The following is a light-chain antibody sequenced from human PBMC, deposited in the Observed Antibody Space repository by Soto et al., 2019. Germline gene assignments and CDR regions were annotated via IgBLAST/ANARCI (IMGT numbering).Light chain of an antibody. V-gene: IGKV3-15*01. CDR3: QQYKNWPPYT. Sequence: EIVMTQSQATLSVSPGERATLSCRASQSVSSNLAWYQQKPGQAPRLLIYGASTRATGIPARFSGSGSGTEFTLTISSLQYEDFEVYYCQQYKNWPPYTFGQGPKLEIK. CDR1: QSVSSN. CDR2: GAS. J-gene: IGKJ2*01.